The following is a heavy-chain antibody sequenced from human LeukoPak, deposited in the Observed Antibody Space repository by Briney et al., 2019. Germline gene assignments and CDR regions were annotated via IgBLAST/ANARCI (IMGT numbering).Heavy chain of an antibody. CDR1: GFTFSDYY. D-gene: IGHD3-10*01. J-gene: IGHJ6*02. V-gene: IGHV3-11*05. Sequence: GGSLRLSCAASGFTFSDYYMSWIRQAPGKGLEWVSYISSSSSYTNYADSVKSRFTISRDNAKNSLYLQMNSLRAEDTAVYYCARGGGSGSYYNNDRLYGMGVWGQGTTVTVSS. CDR2: ISSSSSYT. CDR3: ARGGGSGSYYNNDRLYGMGV.